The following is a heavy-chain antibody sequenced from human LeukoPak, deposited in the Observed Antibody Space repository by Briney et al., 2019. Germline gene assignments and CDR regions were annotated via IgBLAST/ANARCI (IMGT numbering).Heavy chain of an antibody. Sequence: PETLSLTCTVSGGSISSYYWRCIRQTTGKGLQSLGDIYYSGSTNYNPSLKSRVTISVDTSKNQFSLKLSSVTAADTAVYYCARHTDIAPLSSLKYWGQGTLVTVSS. CDR2: IYYSGST. CDR3: ARHTDIAPLSSLKY. J-gene: IGHJ4*02. D-gene: IGHD6-13*01. V-gene: IGHV4-59*08. CDR1: GGSISSYY.